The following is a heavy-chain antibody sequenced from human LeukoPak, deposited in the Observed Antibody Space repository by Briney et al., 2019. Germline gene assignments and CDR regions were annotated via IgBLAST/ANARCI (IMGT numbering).Heavy chain of an antibody. CDR1: GFTFSSYG. CDR3: AKDLLDSSSPQGVDY. J-gene: IGHJ4*02. Sequence: GGSLRLSCAASGFTFSSYGMHWVRQAPGKGLEWVAFIRYDGSNKYYADSVKGRFTISRDNSKNTLYLPMNSLRAEDTAVYYCAKDLLDSSSPQGVDYWGQGTLVTVSS. V-gene: IGHV3-30*02. D-gene: IGHD6-6*01. CDR2: IRYDGSNK.